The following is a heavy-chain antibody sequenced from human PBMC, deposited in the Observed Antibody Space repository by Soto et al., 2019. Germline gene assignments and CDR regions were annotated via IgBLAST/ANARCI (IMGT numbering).Heavy chain of an antibody. CDR1: GGTFSSYA. CDR3: ARTDIVVVPAAPRAFDI. V-gene: IGHV1-69*05. J-gene: IGHJ3*02. CDR2: IIPIFGKA. D-gene: IGHD2-2*01. Sequence: SVKVSCKASGGTFSSYAISWVRQAPGQGLEWMGGIIPIFGKANYSQKFQGRVTITRDTSASTAYMELSSLRSEDTAVYYCARTDIVVVPAAPRAFDIWGQGTMVTVSS.